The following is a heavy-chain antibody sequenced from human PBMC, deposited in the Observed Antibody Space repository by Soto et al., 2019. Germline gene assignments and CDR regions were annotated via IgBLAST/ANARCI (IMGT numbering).Heavy chain of an antibody. Sequence: PGGSLRLSCAACGFTCGIYAMSWVRQAPGKGLEWVSSISGSGGSIYYAHSVKGRFTISRDKTKNTLDLQMNSLRAEDTAVYHCARVAPEYSSTPRRFDFWGQGTLVTVSS. CDR3: ARVAPEYSSTPRRFDF. CDR1: GFTCGIYA. CDR2: ISGSGGSI. D-gene: IGHD6-13*01. V-gene: IGHV3-23*01. J-gene: IGHJ4*02.